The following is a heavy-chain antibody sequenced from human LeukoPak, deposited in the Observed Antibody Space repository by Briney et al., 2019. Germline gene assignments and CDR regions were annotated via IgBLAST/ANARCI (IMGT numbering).Heavy chain of an antibody. D-gene: IGHD3-3*01. CDR1: GFTFSSYS. V-gene: IGHV3-48*02. CDR2: ISSSSTI. J-gene: IGHJ6*02. CDR3: ARVSYDFWSGYSGAGSYGMDV. Sequence: PGGPLRLSCAASGFTFSSYSMNWVRQAPGKGLEWVSYISSSSTIYYADSVKGRFTISRDNAKNSLYLQMNSLRDEDTVVYYCARVSYDFWSGYSGAGSYGMDVWGQGTTVTVSS.